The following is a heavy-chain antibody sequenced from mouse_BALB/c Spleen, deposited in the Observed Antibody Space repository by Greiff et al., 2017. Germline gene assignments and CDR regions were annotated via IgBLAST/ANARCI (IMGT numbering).Heavy chain of an antibody. J-gene: IGHJ3*01. CDR1: GFSLTSYG. Sequence: QVQLKQSGPGLVQPSQSLSITCTVSGFSLTSYGVHWVRQSPGKGLEWLGVIWSGGSTDYNAAFISRLSISKDNSKSQVFFKMNSLQANDTAIYYCDSYYDYVMFAYWGQGTLVTVSA. V-gene: IGHV2-2*02. CDR2: IWSGGST. CDR3: DSYYDYVMFAY. D-gene: IGHD2-4*01.